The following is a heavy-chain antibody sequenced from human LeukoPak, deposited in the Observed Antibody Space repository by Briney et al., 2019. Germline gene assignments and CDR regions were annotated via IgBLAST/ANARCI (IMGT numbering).Heavy chain of an antibody. CDR3: ARSYGGNSANWYFDL. CDR1: GFIFSSYA. Sequence: GRSLRLSCAASGFIFSSYALHWVRQTPGKGLEWVAGITYDGSSKYYAESVKGRFTISRDNSKNTLYLQMNSLRAEGTAVYYCARSYGGNSANWYFDLWGRGTLVTVSS. CDR2: ITYDGSSK. D-gene: IGHD4-23*01. V-gene: IGHV3-30-3*01. J-gene: IGHJ2*01.